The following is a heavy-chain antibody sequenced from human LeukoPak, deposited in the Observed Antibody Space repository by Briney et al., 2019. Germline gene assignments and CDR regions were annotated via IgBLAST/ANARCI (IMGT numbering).Heavy chain of an antibody. CDR1: GFTFDDYT. V-gene: IGHV3-43*01. Sequence: GGSLRLSCAASGFTFDDYTMHWVRQAPGKGLEWVSLISWDGGSTYYADSVKGRFTISRDNAKNSLSLQMNSLRDEDTAVYYCAKGRLILDYWGQGTLVTVSS. CDR3: AKGRLILDY. D-gene: IGHD3-16*01. CDR2: ISWDGGST. J-gene: IGHJ4*02.